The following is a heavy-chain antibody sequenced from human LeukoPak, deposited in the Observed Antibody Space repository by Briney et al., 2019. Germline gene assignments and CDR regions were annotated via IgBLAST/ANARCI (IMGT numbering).Heavy chain of an antibody. D-gene: IGHD2-15*01. V-gene: IGHV3-7*01. CDR1: GFTFYNSW. Sequence: GGSLRLSCAASGFTFYNSWMNWVRQAPGKGLEWVANIKQDGSEKYYVDSVKGRFTISRDNAKNSLYLQLNTLRPEDTAVYYCVQGWRDNWGQGTLVTVSS. CDR3: VQGWRDN. J-gene: IGHJ4*02. CDR2: IKQDGSEK.